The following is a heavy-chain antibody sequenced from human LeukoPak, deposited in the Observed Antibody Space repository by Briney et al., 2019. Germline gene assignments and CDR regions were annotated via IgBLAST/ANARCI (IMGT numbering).Heavy chain of an antibody. CDR3: ARGRASAFDV. D-gene: IGHD6-25*01. V-gene: IGHV6-1*01. Sequence: SQTLSLSCAISGDSVSTSGVAWSWVRQSPSRGLEWLGRTYYTSKWNTDYAVSVKSRIVINPDTSKNQFSLPLNSVTSDDTAVYYCARGRASAFDVWGQGTLVTVSS. CDR1: GDSVSTSGVA. CDR2: TYYTSKWNT. J-gene: IGHJ3*01.